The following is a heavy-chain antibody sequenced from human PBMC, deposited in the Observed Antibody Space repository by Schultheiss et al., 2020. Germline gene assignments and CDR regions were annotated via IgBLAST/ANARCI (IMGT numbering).Heavy chain of an antibody. CDR1: GYSFSNYW. V-gene: IGHV5-51*01. CDR3: ARHYEGSGWFKYFDY. J-gene: IGHJ4*02. Sequence: GESLKISCKGSGYSFSNYWIGWVRQMPGKGLEWMGIVHAGDSDTRYSPSFQGQVTISADKSISTAYLQWSSLKASDTAMYYCARHYEGSGWFKYFDYWGKGTLVTVSS. D-gene: IGHD6-19*01. CDR2: VHAGDSDT.